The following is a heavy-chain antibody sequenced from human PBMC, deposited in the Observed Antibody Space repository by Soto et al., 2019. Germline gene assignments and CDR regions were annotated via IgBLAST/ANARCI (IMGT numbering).Heavy chain of an antibody. CDR1: GGAVSATSYY. CDR2: IYHTGTI. Sequence: PETLSLTCTFSGGAVSATSYYWNWIRLPPGKGLHWVVPIYHTGTIQYSPSFKSRALRSLETPKNQLSLRLSSVTVAETGVYYLVRGSLYNVDRGGTELWLDPWGKGAMVT. V-gene: IGHV4-61*01. D-gene: IGHD1-7*01. J-gene: IGHJ5*02. CDR3: VRGSLYNVDRGGTELWLDP.